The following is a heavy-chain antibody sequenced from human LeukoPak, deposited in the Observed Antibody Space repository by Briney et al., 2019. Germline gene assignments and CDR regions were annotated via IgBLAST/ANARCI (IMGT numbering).Heavy chain of an antibody. Sequence: SETLSLTCTVSGYSINIGYYWGWIRQSPGKGLEWIGYIHYSGSTNYNPSLKSRVTISVDTSKNQFSLKLSSVTAEDRAVYHCARNGGSYSIDYWGQGTLVTVSS. CDR3: ARNGGSYSIDY. D-gene: IGHD1-26*01. V-gene: IGHV4-59*01. CDR1: GYSINIGYY. J-gene: IGHJ4*02. CDR2: IHYSGST.